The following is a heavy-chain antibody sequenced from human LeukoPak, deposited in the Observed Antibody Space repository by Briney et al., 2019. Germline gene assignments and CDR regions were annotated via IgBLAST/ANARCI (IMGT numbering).Heavy chain of an antibody. J-gene: IGHJ3*02. Sequence: GGSLRPSCAASGFTFSSYWMHWVRQAPGKGLVWVSRINTDGSSTSYADSVKGRFTISRDNAKNTLYLQMNSLRAEDTAVYYCARDFVTGIHAFDIWGQGTMVTVSS. V-gene: IGHV3-74*01. CDR1: GFTFSSYW. D-gene: IGHD7-27*01. CDR2: INTDGSST. CDR3: ARDFVTGIHAFDI.